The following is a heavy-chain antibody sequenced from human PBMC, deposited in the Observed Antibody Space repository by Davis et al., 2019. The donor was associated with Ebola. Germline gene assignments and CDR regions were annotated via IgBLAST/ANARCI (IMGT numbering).Heavy chain of an antibody. J-gene: IGHJ3*02. Sequence: GGSLRLSCAASGFTFSSYSMNWVRQAPGKGLEWVSSISSSSSYIYYADSVKGRFTISRDNAKNSLYLQMNSLRAEDTAVYYCAREGVVVAATYAFDIWGQGTMVTVSS. D-gene: IGHD2-15*01. CDR2: ISSSSSYI. CDR3: AREGVVVAATYAFDI. CDR1: GFTFSSYS. V-gene: IGHV3-21*01.